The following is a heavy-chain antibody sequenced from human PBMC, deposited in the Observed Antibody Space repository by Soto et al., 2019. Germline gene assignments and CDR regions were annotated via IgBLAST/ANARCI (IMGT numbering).Heavy chain of an antibody. J-gene: IGHJ6*02. CDR3: AKDMGGKTEEHPEGYYYYYGMDV. D-gene: IGHD3-16*01. Sequence: GGSLRLSCAASGFTFSSYGMHWVRQAPGKGLEWVAVISYDGSNKYYADSVKGRFTISRDNSKNTLYLQMNSLRAEDTGVYYCAKDMGGKTEEHPEGYYYYYGMDVWGQGTTVTVSS. CDR1: GFTFSSYG. CDR2: ISYDGSNK. V-gene: IGHV3-30*18.